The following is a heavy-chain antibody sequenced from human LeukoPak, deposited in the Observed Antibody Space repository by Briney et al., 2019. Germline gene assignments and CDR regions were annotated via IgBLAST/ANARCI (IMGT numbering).Heavy chain of an antibody. CDR1: VGPTRSYT. CDR2: IYYSGST. Sequence: PSETFSFTCTASVGPTRSYTWTWFGQPPGKGLEWIGYIYYSGSTNYSPSLKSRVTISVDTSKNQFSLKLSSVTAADTAVYYCARAGLTGRYNWFDPWGQGTLVTVSS. V-gene: IGHV4-59*01. D-gene: IGHD1-20*01. CDR3: ARAGLTGRYNWFDP. J-gene: IGHJ5*02.